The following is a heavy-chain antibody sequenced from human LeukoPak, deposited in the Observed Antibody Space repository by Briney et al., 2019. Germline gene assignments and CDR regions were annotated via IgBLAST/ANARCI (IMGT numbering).Heavy chain of an antibody. D-gene: IGHD2-8*01. J-gene: IGHJ5*02. V-gene: IGHV1-18*01. CDR3: ARDGYCTNGVCSPGWFDP. Sequence: ASVKVSCKASGYTFTSYGISWVRQAPGQGLERMGWISAYNGNTNYAQKLQGRVTITTDTSTSTAYMELRSLRSADTAVYYCARDGYCTNGVCSPGWFDPWGQGTLVTVSS. CDR1: GYTFTSYG. CDR2: ISAYNGNT.